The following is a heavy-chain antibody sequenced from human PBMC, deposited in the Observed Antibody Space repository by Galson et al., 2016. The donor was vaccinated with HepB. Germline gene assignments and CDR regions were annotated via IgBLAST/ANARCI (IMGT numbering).Heavy chain of an antibody. CDR1: EYTFIDYY. CDR2: INPNSGAT. V-gene: IGHV1-2*04. D-gene: IGHD1-1*01. J-gene: IGHJ4*02. CDR3: ARGKAFEYAGFDY. Sequence: SVKVSCKASEYTFIDYYMHWVRLAPGQGLEWVGWINPNSGATKYAQKFQGWVTMTRDTSTSTAYMELTKLTSNDTAVYYCARGKAFEYAGFDYWGQGTVVIVSS.